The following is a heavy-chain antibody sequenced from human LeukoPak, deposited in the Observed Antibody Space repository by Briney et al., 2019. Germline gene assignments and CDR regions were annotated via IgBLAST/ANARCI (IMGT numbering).Heavy chain of an antibody. V-gene: IGHV1-69*13. CDR3: ARLYSSGCSNWFDP. CDR1: GGTFSSYA. Sequence: ASVKVSCKASGGTFSSYAISWVRQAPGQGLEWMGGIIPIFGTANCAQKFQGRVTITADESTSTAYMELSSLRSEDTAVYYCARLYSSGCSNWFDPWGQGTLVTVSS. D-gene: IGHD3-22*01. CDR2: IIPIFGTA. J-gene: IGHJ5*02.